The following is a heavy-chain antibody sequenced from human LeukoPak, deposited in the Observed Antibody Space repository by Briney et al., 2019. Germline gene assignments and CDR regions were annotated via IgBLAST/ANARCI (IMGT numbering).Heavy chain of an antibody. CDR2: IYPGDSDT. V-gene: IGHV5-51*01. D-gene: IGHD2-15*01. Sequence: GESLKISCKGSGYSFTTYWIGWVRQMPGKGLEWMGIIYPGDSDTRYSPSFQGQVTISADKSISTAYLQWSSLKASDTAMYYCARLRYCSGGSCYSAVDYWGQGTLVTVSS. J-gene: IGHJ4*02. CDR1: GYSFTTYW. CDR3: ARLRYCSGGSCYSAVDY.